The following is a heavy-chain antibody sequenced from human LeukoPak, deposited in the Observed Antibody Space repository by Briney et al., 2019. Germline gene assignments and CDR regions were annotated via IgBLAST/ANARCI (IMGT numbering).Heavy chain of an antibody. J-gene: IGHJ4*01. V-gene: IGHV4-39*01. D-gene: IGHD3-22*01. Sequence: SETLSLTCTVSGGSVSGSPYYWGWIRQPPGKGLEWIGIMSHGGSAYYNPSLKSRVTISVDTSKSQFSLKLSSVTAADTAVYYCARRRDSSGYYSFD. CDR3: ARRRDSSGYYSFD. CDR1: GGSVSGSPYY. CDR2: MSHGGSA.